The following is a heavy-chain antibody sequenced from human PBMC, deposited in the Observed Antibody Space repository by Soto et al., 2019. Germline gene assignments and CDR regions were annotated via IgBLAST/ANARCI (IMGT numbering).Heavy chain of an antibody. V-gene: IGHV1-18*01. CDR1: GYTFTSYH. CDR2: ISAYNTNT. Sequence: QVQLVQSGAEVKKPGASVKVSCKTSGYTFTSYHISWVRQAPGQGLEWMGWISAYNTNTNYAQKFQSRVTMTTDTLTSTAYMELRSLRSDETAVYYCARDTPPTDYWGQGTLVTVSS. CDR3: ARDTPPTDY. J-gene: IGHJ4*02.